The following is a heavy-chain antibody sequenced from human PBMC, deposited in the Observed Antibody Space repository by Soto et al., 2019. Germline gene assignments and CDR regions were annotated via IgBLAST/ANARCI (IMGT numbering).Heavy chain of an antibody. Sequence: GGSLRLSCAASGFTFSGSAMHWVRQASGKGLEWVGRIRSKANSYATAYAASVKGRFTISRDDSKNTAYLQMNRLKTEDTAVYYCTRQAHEVGATTEELQLAFDIWGQGTMVTVSS. D-gene: IGHD1-26*01. CDR2: IRSKANSYAT. V-gene: IGHV3-73*01. J-gene: IGHJ3*02. CDR1: GFTFSGSA. CDR3: TRQAHEVGATTEELQLAFDI.